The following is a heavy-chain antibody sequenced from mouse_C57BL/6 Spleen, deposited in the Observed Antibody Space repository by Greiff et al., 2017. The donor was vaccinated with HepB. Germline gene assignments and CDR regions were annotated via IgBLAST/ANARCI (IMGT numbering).Heavy chain of an antibody. CDR3: AQITTVVATDY. J-gene: IGHJ2*01. CDR2: IHPNSGST. Sequence: VQLQQPGAELVKPGASVKLSCKASGYTFTSYWMHWVKQRPGQGLEWIGMIHPNSGSTNYNEKFKSKATLTVDKSSSTAYMQLSSLTSEDSAVYYCAQITTVVATDYWGQGTTLTVSS. CDR1: GYTFTSYW. V-gene: IGHV1-64*01. D-gene: IGHD1-1*01.